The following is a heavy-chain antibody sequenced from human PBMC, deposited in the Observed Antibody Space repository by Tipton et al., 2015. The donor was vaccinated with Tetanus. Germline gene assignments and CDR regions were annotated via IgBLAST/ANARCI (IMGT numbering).Heavy chain of an antibody. CDR1: GYTFTSYD. J-gene: IGHJ6*02. CDR3: ARRQGVPASFGYYGMDV. D-gene: IGHD2-2*01. CDR2: MNPNSGNT. Sequence: QLVQSGAEVKKPGASVKVSCKASGYTFTSYDINWVRQATGQGLEWMGWMNPNSGNTGYAQKLQGRVTMTRNTSISTAYMELSSLRSEDTAVYYCARRQGVPASFGYYGMDVWGQGTAVTVSS. V-gene: IGHV1-8*01.